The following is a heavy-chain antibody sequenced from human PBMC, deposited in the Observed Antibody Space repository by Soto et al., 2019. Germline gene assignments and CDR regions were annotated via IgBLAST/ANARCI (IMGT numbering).Heavy chain of an antibody. Sequence: ASVKVSCKASGYTFTGYYVHWVREAPGQGLEWMGWINPETGGTSYAQKFQGRVTLSRDTSINTAYLELSRLRFDDAAVYFCARERYQVISDGLDVWGQRTKVTVSS. CDR3: ARERYQVISDGLDV. D-gene: IGHD2-2*01. CDR1: GYTFTGYY. CDR2: INPETGGT. J-gene: IGHJ6*02. V-gene: IGHV1-2*02.